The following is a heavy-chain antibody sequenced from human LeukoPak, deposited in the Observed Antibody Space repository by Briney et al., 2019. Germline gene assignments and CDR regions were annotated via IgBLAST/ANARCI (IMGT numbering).Heavy chain of an antibody. Sequence: SETLSLTCTVSGGSISSSSYYWGWIRQPPGKGLEWIGNIYYSGSTYYNPSLKSRVTISVDTSKNQFSLKLSSVTAADTAVYFCTRHRRLSYFDYWGQGTLVTVSS. CDR1: GGSISSSSYY. D-gene: IGHD2/OR15-2a*01. CDR2: IYYSGST. V-gene: IGHV4-39*01. CDR3: TRHRRLSYFDY. J-gene: IGHJ4*02.